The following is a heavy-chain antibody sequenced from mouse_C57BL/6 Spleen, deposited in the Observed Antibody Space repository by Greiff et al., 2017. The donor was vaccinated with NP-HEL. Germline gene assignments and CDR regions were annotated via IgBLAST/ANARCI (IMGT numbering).Heavy chain of an antibody. CDR1: GYAFSSYW. CDR3: ARSVTTVVDY. D-gene: IGHD1-1*01. Sequence: VQLQESGAELVKPGASVKISCKASGYAFSSYWMNWVKQRPGKGLEWIGQIYPGDGDTNYNGKFKGKATLTADKSSRTAYMQLSSLTSEDSAVYFCARSVTTVVDYWGQGTTLTVSS. CDR2: IYPGDGDT. V-gene: IGHV1-80*01. J-gene: IGHJ2*01.